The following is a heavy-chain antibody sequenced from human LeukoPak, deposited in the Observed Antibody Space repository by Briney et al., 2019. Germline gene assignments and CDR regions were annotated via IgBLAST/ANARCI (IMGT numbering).Heavy chain of an antibody. Sequence: SETLSLTCAVYGGSFGGYYWGWIRQPPGKGLEWIGSIYYSGSTYYNPSLKSRVTISVDTSKNQFSLKLSSVTAADTAVYYCARVGYSSSFRSVIDYWGQGTLVTVSS. CDR2: IYYSGST. CDR3: ARVGYSSSFRSVIDY. CDR1: GGSFGGYY. J-gene: IGHJ4*02. V-gene: IGHV4-34*01. D-gene: IGHD6-6*01.